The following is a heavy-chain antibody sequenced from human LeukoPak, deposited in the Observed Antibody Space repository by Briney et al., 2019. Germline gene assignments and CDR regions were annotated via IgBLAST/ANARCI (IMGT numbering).Heavy chain of an antibody. Sequence: GGSLRLSCAASGFTFSSYWMHWVRQAPGKGLVWVSRINSDGSSTSYADSVKGRFTISRDNAKNTPYLQMNSLRAEDTAVYYCARVRSRQWLVLDYWGQGTLVTVSS. CDR2: INSDGSST. D-gene: IGHD6-19*01. V-gene: IGHV3-74*01. J-gene: IGHJ4*02. CDR1: GFTFSSYW. CDR3: ARVRSRQWLVLDY.